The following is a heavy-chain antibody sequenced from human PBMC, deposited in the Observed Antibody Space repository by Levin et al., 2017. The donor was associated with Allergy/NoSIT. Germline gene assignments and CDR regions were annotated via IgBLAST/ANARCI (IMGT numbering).Heavy chain of an antibody. CDR3: GRDRSDISSGRRGLGY. CDR2: ISFDGTSK. D-gene: IGHD3-9*01. Sequence: GGSLRLSCAVSGFTFSNYIMQWIRQVPGKGLEWVARISFDGTSKIYGDSVRGRFTVSRDNSDNTLYLQMNSLRPDDTAVYYCGRDRSDISSGRRGLGYWGQGTLVTVSS. V-gene: IGHV3-30-3*01. CDR1: GFTFSNYI. J-gene: IGHJ4*02.